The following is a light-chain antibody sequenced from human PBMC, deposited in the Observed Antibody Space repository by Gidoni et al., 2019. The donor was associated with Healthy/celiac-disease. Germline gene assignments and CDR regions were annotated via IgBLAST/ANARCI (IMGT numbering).Light chain of an antibody. Sequence: QSVLYSSNNKNYLAWYQQKPGQPPKLLIYWASTRESGVPDRFSGSGSGTDFTLTISSLQAEDVAVYYCQQYYSTPRTFXQXTKVEIK. CDR1: QSVLYSSNNKNY. CDR3: QQYYSTPRT. J-gene: IGKJ1*01. CDR2: WAS. V-gene: IGKV4-1*01.